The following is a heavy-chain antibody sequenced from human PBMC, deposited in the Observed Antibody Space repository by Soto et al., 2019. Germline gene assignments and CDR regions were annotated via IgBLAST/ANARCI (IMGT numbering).Heavy chain of an antibody. CDR2: ISGSGGST. CDR1: GFTFSSYA. Sequence: GGSLRLSCAASGFTFSSYAMSWVRQAPGKGLEWVSAISGSGGSTYYADSVKGRFTISRDNSKNTLYLQMNSLRAEDTAIDYCAKEYSRIPYYYGMDVWGQGTTVTVSS. J-gene: IGHJ6*02. CDR3: AKEYSRIPYYYGMDV. V-gene: IGHV3-23*01. D-gene: IGHD6-13*01.